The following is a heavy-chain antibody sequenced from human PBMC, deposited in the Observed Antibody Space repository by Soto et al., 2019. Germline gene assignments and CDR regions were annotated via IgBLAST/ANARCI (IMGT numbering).Heavy chain of an antibody. J-gene: IGHJ6*04. D-gene: IGHD6-19*01. CDR2: ISAYNGNT. V-gene: IGHV1-18*01. Sequence: QVQLVQSGAEVKKPGASVKVSCKASGYTFTSYGISWVRQAPGQGLEWMGWISAYNGNTNYAQKLQGRVTMTTDTTTSTAYMELRSLRSDDTAVYYCATAVAGTRLYYYYGMDVWGKGTTVTVSS. CDR1: GYTFTSYG. CDR3: ATAVAGTRLYYYYGMDV.